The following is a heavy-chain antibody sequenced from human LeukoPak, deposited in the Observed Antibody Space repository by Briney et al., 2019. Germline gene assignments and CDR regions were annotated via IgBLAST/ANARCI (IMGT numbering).Heavy chain of an antibody. V-gene: IGHV3-11*03. D-gene: IGHD2-15*01. CDR1: GLSFRDYW. CDR3: ARCQYHRSPDI. J-gene: IGHJ4*02. CDR2: ISGGSDHT. Sequence: KPGGSLTLSCAASGLSFRDYWVSWMRQAPAKGLEWVSYISGGSDHTNYAESVTGRFTTSRDNANNSLYLQLNSLTDEDTPVYYCARCQYHRSPDIWGQGTLVTVSS.